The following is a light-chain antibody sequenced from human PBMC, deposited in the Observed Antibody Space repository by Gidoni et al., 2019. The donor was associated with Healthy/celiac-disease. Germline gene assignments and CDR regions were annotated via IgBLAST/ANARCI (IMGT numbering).Light chain of an antibody. CDR2: SKN. CDR1: SLRIYY. Sequence: SSELTQDPASSVALGHTVRITCQGDSLRIYYASWYQQKPGQAPVLVIYSKNNRPSGIPDRFSGSNSGNTASLTITGAQAEDEADYYCNSRDSSGNLVVFGGGTKLTVL. CDR3: NSRDSSGNLVV. V-gene: IGLV3-19*01. J-gene: IGLJ2*01.